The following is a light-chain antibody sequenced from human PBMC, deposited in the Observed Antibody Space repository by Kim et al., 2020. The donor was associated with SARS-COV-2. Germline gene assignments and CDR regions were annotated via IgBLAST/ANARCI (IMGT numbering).Light chain of an antibody. CDR3: QQYGRSPLT. CDR1: QSVSNSY. CDR2: AAS. Sequence: EIVLTQSPGTLSLSPGERATLSCRASQSVSNSYLAWYQQKPGQAPRLLIYAASSRATGIPDRFSGSGSGTDFTLIISRLEPEDFAVYYCQQYGRSPLTFGGGTKVDIK. J-gene: IGKJ4*01. V-gene: IGKV3-20*01.